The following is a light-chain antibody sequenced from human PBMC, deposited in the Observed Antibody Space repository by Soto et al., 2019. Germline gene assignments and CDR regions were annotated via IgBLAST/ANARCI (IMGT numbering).Light chain of an antibody. CDR1: QSVSNNY. CDR2: GAS. CDR3: QQYGSSGT. V-gene: IGKV3-20*01. J-gene: IGKJ1*01. Sequence: EIVLTQSPCTLSLSKGERATLTCRASQSVSNNYLAWYQQKPGQAPRLLIYGASSRATGIPDRFSGSGSGTDFTLTIIRLEPEDFAVYYCQQYGSSGTFGQGTKWIS.